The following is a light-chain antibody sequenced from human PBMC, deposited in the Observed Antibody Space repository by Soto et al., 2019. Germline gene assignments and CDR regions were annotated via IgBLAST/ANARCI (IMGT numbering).Light chain of an antibody. J-gene: IGKJ1*01. Sequence: IVMTQSPATLSVSPGERATLSCRASQSVNNKLAWYQQKPGQAPRLLMYGASTRATGIPARFSGSGSGTEFTLTISSLQSEDFAVYYCQQYNNWPPWTFGQGTKVDIK. V-gene: IGKV3-15*01. CDR2: GAS. CDR1: QSVNNK. CDR3: QQYNNWPPWT.